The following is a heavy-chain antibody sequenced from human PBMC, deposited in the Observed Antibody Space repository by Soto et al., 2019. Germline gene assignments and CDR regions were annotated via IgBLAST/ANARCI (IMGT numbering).Heavy chain of an antibody. CDR2: IFHSGRT. CDR1: RCSMGNRYYY. CDR3: ARWVEVSLDYFDS. V-gene: IGHV4-31*03. J-gene: IGHJ4*02. D-gene: IGHD2-15*01. Sequence: SETLSLTCTVSRCSMGNRYYYWSWVRQDPGQGLEWIGHIFHSGRTHYNPSLKSRVSISVDTSKNQFSLNLNSVTAADTAVYYCARWVEVSLDYFDSWGQGIPVTVS.